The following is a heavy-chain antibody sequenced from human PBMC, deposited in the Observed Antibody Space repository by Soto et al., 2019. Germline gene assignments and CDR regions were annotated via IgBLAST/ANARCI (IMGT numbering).Heavy chain of an antibody. J-gene: IGHJ4*02. CDR3: ARDSAVGYIWGSYRYYFDY. V-gene: IGHV3-21*01. CDR1: GFTFSSYS. CDR2: ISSSSGYI. Sequence: GGSLRLSCAASGFTFSSYSMNWVRQAPGKGLEWVSSISSSSGYIYYADSVKGRFTISRDNAKNSLYLQMNSLRAEDTAVYYCARDSAVGYIWGSYRYYFDYWGQGTLVTVSS. D-gene: IGHD3-16*02.